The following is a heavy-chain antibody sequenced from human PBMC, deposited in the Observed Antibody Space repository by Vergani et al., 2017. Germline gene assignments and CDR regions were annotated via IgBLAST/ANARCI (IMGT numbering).Heavy chain of an antibody. J-gene: IGHJ6*02. Sequence: EVQLVESGGGLVQPGGSLRLSCAASGFTFSSYCMSWVRPAPGKGLEWVANIKQDGSEKYYVDSVKGRFTISVDTSKNQFSLKLSSVTAADTAVYYCARGRWPQWLPRRFYYYYYGMDVWGQGTTVTVSS. CDR3: ARGRWPQWLPRRFYYYYYGMDV. CDR2: IKQDGSEK. V-gene: IGHV3-7*01. CDR1: GFTFSSYC. D-gene: IGHD6-19*01.